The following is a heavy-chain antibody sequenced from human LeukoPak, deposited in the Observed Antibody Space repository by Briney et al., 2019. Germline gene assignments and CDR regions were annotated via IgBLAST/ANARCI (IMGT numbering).Heavy chain of an antibody. V-gene: IGHV1-46*01. J-gene: IGHJ5*02. CDR3: ARDGPYGFIAAASNWFDP. D-gene: IGHD6-6*01. CDR1: GYTLTSYY. Sequence: ASVKVSCKASGYTLTSYYMHWVRQAPGQGLEWMGIINPSGGSTSYAQKFQGRVTMTRDTSTSTVYMELSSLRSEDTAVYYCARDGPYGFIAAASNWFDPWGQGTLVTVSS. CDR2: INPSGGST.